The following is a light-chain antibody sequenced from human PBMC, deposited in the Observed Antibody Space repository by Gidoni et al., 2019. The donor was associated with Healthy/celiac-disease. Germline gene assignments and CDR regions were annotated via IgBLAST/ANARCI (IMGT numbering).Light chain of an antibody. CDR1: QSVSSY. CDR3: QQRSNWPPLT. CDR2: DAS. J-gene: IGKJ4*01. V-gene: IGKV3-11*01. Sequence: EIVLTQSPATLSLSPGARATLSCRASQSVSSYLAWYQQKPGQAPRLLIYDASNRATGIPARCSGSGSGTDFTRTISSLEPEDFAVYYCQQRSNWPPLTFGGXTKVEIK.